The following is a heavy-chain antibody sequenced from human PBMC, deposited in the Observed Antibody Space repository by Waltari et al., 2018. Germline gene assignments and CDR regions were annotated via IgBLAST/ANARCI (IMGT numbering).Heavy chain of an antibody. CDR3: ARVLGKSVGAILAY. J-gene: IGHJ4*02. CDR1: GYTFTGYY. V-gene: IGHV1-2*06. D-gene: IGHD1-26*01. Sequence: QVQLVQSGAEVKKPGASVKVSCTASGYTFTGYYMHWVRQAPGQGLEWMGRINPNSGGTNYAQKFKGRVTMTRDTSISTAYMELSRLRSDDTAVYYCARVLGKSVGAILAYWGQGTLVTVSS. CDR2: INPNSGGT.